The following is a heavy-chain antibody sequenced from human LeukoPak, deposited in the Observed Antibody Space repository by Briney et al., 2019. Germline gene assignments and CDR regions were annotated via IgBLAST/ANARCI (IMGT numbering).Heavy chain of an antibody. J-gene: IGHJ4*02. CDR1: GXTFSDYY. CDR3: ARDAGRGDYMDY. CDR2: IWYDGSEK. V-gene: IGHV3-33*08. Sequence: GGSLRLSCAASGXTFSDYYMSWIRQAPGKGLEWVAVIWYDGSEKFYGDSVKGRFTISRDSSKNTMYLQMNSLRAEDTAVYYCARDAGRGDYMDYRGQGTLVTVSS.